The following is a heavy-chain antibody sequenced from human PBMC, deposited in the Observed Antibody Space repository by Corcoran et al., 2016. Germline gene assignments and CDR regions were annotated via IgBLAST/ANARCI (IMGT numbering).Heavy chain of an antibody. D-gene: IGHD3-10*01. CDR2: IRSKAYGGTT. V-gene: IGHV3-49*05. J-gene: IGHJ5*02. CDR3: TTRFGELLRWFDP. CDR1: GFTFGDYA. Sequence: EVQLVESGGGLVKPGRSLRLSCTASGFTFGDYAMSWFRQAPGKGLEWVGFIRSKAYGGTTEYAASVKGRFTISRDDSKSIAYLQMNSLKTEDTAVYYCTTRFGELLRWFDPWGQGTLVTVSS.